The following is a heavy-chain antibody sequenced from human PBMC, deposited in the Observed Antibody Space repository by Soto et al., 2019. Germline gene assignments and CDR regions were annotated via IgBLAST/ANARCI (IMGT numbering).Heavy chain of an antibody. V-gene: IGHV4-59*01. J-gene: IGHJ6*02. Sequence: SETLSLTCSASGASISPYYWSWIRLPPGKGLEWIGYIYYSGSTNYNPSPKSRVTISLDTSKNQFSLNLSPVTAADTAMYYCARDRGDRNDYYYGVDVWGQGTTVTVSS. D-gene: IGHD7-27*01. CDR1: GASISPYY. CDR3: ARDRGDRNDYYYGVDV. CDR2: IYYSGST.